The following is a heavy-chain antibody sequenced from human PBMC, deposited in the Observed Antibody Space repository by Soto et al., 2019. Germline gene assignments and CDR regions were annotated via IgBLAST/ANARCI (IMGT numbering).Heavy chain of an antibody. V-gene: IGHV1-18*01. CDR3: ARDGRAFSIFGETMDV. J-gene: IGHJ6*02. CDR2: ISAYSGDT. D-gene: IGHD3-3*01. CDR1: GYTFTNYA. Sequence: ASVKVSCKTSGYTFTNYAINWVRQAPGQGLQWMGWISAYSGDTKYAQRFQDRLTVTTDPSTTTAYMELRSLRSDDTAVYYCARDGRAFSIFGETMDVWGQGTTVTVSS.